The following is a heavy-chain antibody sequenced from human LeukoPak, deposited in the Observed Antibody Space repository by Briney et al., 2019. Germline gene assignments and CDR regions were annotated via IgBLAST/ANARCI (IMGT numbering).Heavy chain of an antibody. J-gene: IGHJ3*02. V-gene: IGHV1-8*01. Sequence: ASVKVSCKASGYTFTSYDINWVRQATGQGLEWMGWMNPNSGNTGYAQKFQGRVTMTEDTSTDTAYMELSSLRSEDTAVYYCVGGYSYGENAFDIWGQGTMVTVSS. CDR1: GYTFTSYD. CDR3: VGGYSYGENAFDI. CDR2: MNPNSGNT. D-gene: IGHD5-18*01.